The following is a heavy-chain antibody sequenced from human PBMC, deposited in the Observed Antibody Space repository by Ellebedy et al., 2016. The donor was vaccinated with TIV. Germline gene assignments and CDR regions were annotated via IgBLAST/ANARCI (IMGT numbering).Heavy chain of an antibody. D-gene: IGHD6-19*01. CDR2: IYSSGDT. Sequence: MPSETLSLTCTVSGGSISHYFWRWIRQPPGKGLEWIGYIYSSGDTNYNPSSESRVTISVDTHTNQFSLKLTSVTAADTAVYYCAMLGGSGWSHDYWGQGTLVTVSS. V-gene: IGHV4-59*01. CDR3: AMLGGSGWSHDY. CDR1: GGSISHYF. J-gene: IGHJ4*02.